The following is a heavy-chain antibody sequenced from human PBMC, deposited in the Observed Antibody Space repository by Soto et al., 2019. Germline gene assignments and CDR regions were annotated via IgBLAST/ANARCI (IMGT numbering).Heavy chain of an antibody. D-gene: IGHD2-2*01. CDR2: INHSGST. V-gene: IGHV4-34*01. CDR1: GGSFSGYY. J-gene: IGHJ6*02. CDR3: ARYLDIVVVPAAPYYYYGMDV. Sequence: SETLSLTCAAYGGSFSGYYWSWIRQPPGKGLEWIGEINHSGSTNYNPSLKSRVTISVDTSKNQFSLKLSSVTAADTAVYYCARYLDIVVVPAAPYYYYGMDVWGQGTTVTV.